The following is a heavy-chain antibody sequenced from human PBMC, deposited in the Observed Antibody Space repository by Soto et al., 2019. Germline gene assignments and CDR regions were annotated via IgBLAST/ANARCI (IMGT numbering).Heavy chain of an antibody. V-gene: IGHV1-58*02. J-gene: IGHJ4*02. CDR2: IVVGSGNT. CDR1: GFTFTSSA. D-gene: IGHD3-22*01. CDR3: AARPYYYDSSGYRVHFDY. Sequence: ASVKVSCKASGFTFTSSAMQWVRQARGQRLEWIGWIVVGSGNTNYAQKFQERVTITRDMSTSTAYMELSSLRSEDTAVYYCAARPYYYDSSGYRVHFDYWGQGTLVTVSS.